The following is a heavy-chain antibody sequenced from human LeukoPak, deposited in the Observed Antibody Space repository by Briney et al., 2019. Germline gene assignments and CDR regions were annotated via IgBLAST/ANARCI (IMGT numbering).Heavy chain of an antibody. V-gene: IGHV4-59*11. J-gene: IGHJ4*02. CDR3: ATIKRGSIFGYFDF. Sequence: SDIRSPTCTVSGDSISSHYWSWIRKPPGMGLEWIGYVRDKVTTKDKPSLSSRVTLSADTSKGQLSLRLSSVTAADTAVYYCATIKRGSIFGYFDFWGQGILVTVSS. D-gene: IGHD5-18*01. CDR2: VRDKVTT. CDR1: GDSISSHY.